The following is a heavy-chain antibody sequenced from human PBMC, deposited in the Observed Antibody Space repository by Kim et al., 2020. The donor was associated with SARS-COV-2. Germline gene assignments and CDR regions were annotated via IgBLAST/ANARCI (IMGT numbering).Heavy chain of an antibody. D-gene: IGHD1-26*01. CDR2: INHSGST. Sequence: SQTLSLTCAVYGGSFSGYYWSWIRQPPGKGLEWIGEINHSGSTNYNPSLRSRVTISVDTSKNQFSLKLSSVTAADTAVYYCARATYRASTVYYFDYWGQGTLVTVSS. J-gene: IGHJ4*02. CDR1: GGSFSGYY. V-gene: IGHV4-34*01. CDR3: ARATYRASTVYYFDY.